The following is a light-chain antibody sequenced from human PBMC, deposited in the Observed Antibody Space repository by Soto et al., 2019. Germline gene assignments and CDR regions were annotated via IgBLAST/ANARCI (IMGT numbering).Light chain of an antibody. J-gene: IGKJ1*01. CDR3: QQYGSSPRT. CDR1: QSVSNSY. V-gene: IGKV3-20*01. CDR2: DAS. Sequence: EIVLTQSPGTLSLSPGERATLSCRASQSVSNSYLACYQQKPGPAPRLLIYDASNRDTGIPDRFSGSASGTDFTLTINRLEPEDIAVYYCQQYGSSPRTCGQGTKVQIK.